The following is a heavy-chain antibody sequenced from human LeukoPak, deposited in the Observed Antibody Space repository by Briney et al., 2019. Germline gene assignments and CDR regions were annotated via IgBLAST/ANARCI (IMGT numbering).Heavy chain of an antibody. J-gene: IGHJ4*02. D-gene: IGHD1-20*01. CDR2: IKSDGITI. Sequence: GGSLRLSCAASGFTFSNYMMHWVRQAPGKGLVWVSRIKSDGITITYADSVKGRFTISRDNAKSTLYLQMNSLRAEDTAVYYCLRDLNWSLDQWGQGTLVTVSS. CDR1: GFTFSNYM. V-gene: IGHV3-74*01. CDR3: LRDLNWSLDQ.